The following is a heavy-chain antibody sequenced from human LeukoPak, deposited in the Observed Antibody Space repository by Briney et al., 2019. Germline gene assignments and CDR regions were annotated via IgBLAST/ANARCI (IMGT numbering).Heavy chain of an antibody. D-gene: IGHD3-3*01. V-gene: IGHV1-8*01. CDR1: GYTFTSYD. Sequence: ASVKVSCKASGYTFTSYDINWVRQATGQGIEWMGWMNPNSGNTGYAQKFQGRVTMTRNTSISTAYMELSSLRSEDTAVYYCARPLTYYDFWSGYETYGMDVWGQGTTVTVSS. CDR3: ARPLTYYDFWSGYETYGMDV. J-gene: IGHJ6*02. CDR2: MNPNSGNT.